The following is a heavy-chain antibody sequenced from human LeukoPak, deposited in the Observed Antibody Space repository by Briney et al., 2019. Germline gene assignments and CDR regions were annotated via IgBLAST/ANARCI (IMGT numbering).Heavy chain of an antibody. CDR1: GLSFRDYA. CDR3: ARSVGATMRKNLYFDY. D-gene: IGHD1-26*01. CDR2: ISSSSSMI. Sequence: GGSLRLSCAASGLSFRDYAMSWVRQAPGKGLEWLSYISSSSSMIYYADSVKGRFTISRDNAKNSLYLQMNSLRAEDTAVYYCARSVGATMRKNLYFDYWGQGTLVTVSS. J-gene: IGHJ4*02. V-gene: IGHV3-48*04.